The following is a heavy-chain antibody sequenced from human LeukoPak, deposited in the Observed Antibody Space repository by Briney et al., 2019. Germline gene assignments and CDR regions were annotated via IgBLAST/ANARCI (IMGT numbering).Heavy chain of an antibody. Sequence: PSETLSLTCTVSGGSISSGGYYWGWIRQPPGKGLEWIGSIYYSGSTYYNPSLKSRVTISVDTSKNQFSLKLSSVTAADTAVYYCAMQLNYYGSGSYYFDYWGQGTLVTVSS. CDR1: GGSISSGGYY. V-gene: IGHV4-39*01. CDR2: IYYSGST. J-gene: IGHJ4*02. CDR3: AMQLNYYGSGSYYFDY. D-gene: IGHD3-10*01.